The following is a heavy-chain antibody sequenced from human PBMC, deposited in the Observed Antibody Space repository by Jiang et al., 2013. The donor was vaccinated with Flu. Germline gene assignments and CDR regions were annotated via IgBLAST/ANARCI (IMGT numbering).Heavy chain of an antibody. Sequence: SGAEVKKPGASVKVSCKASGYTFTSYGISWVRQAPGQGLEWMGWISAYNGNTNYAQKLQGRVTMTTDTSTSTAYMELRSLRSDDTAVYYCARDQIPYYDILTGYYIYGMDVWGKGTTVTVSS. J-gene: IGHJ6*04. CDR2: ISAYNGNT. D-gene: IGHD3-9*01. CDR3: ARDQIPYYDILTGYYIYGMDV. V-gene: IGHV1-18*01. CDR1: GYTFTSYG.